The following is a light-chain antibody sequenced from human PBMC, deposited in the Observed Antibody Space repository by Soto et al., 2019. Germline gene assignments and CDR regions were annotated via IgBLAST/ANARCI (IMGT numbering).Light chain of an antibody. V-gene: IGLV2-14*01. CDR3: SSYTSTNTLV. J-gene: IGLJ1*01. CDR1: SSDLGDYNY. CDR2: DVT. Sequence: QSALTQPASVSGSPGQSITISCTGTSSDLGDYNYVSWYQLHPGEAPKLMIYDVTNRPSGVSNRFSGSKSGNTASLTISGLQAEDETDYYCSSYTSTNTLVFGTGTKVTV.